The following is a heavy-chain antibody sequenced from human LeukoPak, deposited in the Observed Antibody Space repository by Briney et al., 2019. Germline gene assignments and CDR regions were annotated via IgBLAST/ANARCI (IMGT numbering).Heavy chain of an antibody. Sequence: ASVKVSCKVSGYTLTELPMHWVRQAPGKGLEWMGGFDPEDGETIYAQKFQGRVTMTEDTSTDTAYMELSSLRSEDTAVYYCATTSYSSGWYSYFDYWGQGTLVTVSS. V-gene: IGHV1-24*01. J-gene: IGHJ4*02. CDR1: GYTLTELP. D-gene: IGHD6-19*01. CDR3: ATTSYSSGWYSYFDY. CDR2: FDPEDGET.